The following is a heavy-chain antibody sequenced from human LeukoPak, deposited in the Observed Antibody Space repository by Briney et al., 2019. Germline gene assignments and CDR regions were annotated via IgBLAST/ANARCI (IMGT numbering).Heavy chain of an antibody. V-gene: IGHV4-34*01. CDR1: GGSFSGYY. CDR3: ASSILLDV. Sequence: PSETLSLTCAVYGGSFSGYYWSWIRQPPGKGLEWIGEINHSGSTNYNPSLKSRVTISVDTSKNQFSLKLSSVTAADTAVYYCASSILLDVWGKGTTVTVSS. J-gene: IGHJ6*04. D-gene: IGHD2-21*01. CDR2: INHSGST.